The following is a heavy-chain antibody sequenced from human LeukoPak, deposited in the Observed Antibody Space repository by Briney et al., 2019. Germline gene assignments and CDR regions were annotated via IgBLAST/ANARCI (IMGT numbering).Heavy chain of an antibody. J-gene: IGHJ3*02. CDR2: IRSKAYGGTT. Sequence: GGSLRLSCTASGFTFGDYHMSWFRQAPGKGLEWVGFIRSKAYGGTTEYAASVKGRFTISRDDSKSIAYLQMNSLKTEDTAVYYCTRGGQALYYDSSGYPRLHDAFDIWGQGTMVTVSS. CDR1: GFTFGDYH. V-gene: IGHV3-49*03. D-gene: IGHD3-22*01. CDR3: TRGGQALYYDSSGYPRLHDAFDI.